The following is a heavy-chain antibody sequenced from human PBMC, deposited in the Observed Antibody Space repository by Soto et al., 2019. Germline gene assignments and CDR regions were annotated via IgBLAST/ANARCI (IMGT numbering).Heavy chain of an antibody. CDR2: IGGSDDRT. D-gene: IGHD4-17*01. CDR1: GFTFSSYA. CDR3: ATDAMVTTRGSWLDP. Sequence: EVQLLESGGGLVQPGGSLRLSCAASGFTFSSYAMNWVRQAPGQGLEWVSTIGGSDDRTYYADSVKGRFTISRDNSKDTLYLHLNSLRAEDTAVYYCATDAMVTTRGSWLDPWGQGTLVTVSS. V-gene: IGHV3-23*01. J-gene: IGHJ5*02.